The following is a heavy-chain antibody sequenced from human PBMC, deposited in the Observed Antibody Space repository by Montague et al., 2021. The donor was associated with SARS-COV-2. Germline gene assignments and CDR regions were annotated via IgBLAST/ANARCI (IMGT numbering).Heavy chain of an antibody. CDR2: IYSSGST. CDR3: ARDSLVASYYYYGVDV. CDR1: GGSISGYY. Sequence: SETLSLTCTVSGGSISGYYWNWIRQPPGKGLEWIGYIYSSGSTNYNPSLKGRVTMSVDTSKNQLSLNLSSVMAADTAVYYCARDSLVASYYYYGVDVWGQGTTVTVAS. D-gene: IGHD2-2*01. J-gene: IGHJ6*02. V-gene: IGHV4-59*13.